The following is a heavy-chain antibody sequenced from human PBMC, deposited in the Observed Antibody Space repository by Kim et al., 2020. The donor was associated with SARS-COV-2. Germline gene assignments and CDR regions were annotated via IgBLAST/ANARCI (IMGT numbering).Heavy chain of an antibody. J-gene: IGHJ4*01. Sequence: GGSLRLSCAASGFIFSNFGMHWVRQAPGKGLEWVAVISYTGGNKYYADSVRGRFTISRDNSKNTLYLQMNSPRAEDTAVYYCVKGKPNYYESCGYFDYW. CDR1: GFIFSNFG. CDR2: ISYTGGNK. D-gene: IGHD3-22*01. CDR3: VKGKPNYYESCGYFDY. V-gene: IGHV3-30*18.